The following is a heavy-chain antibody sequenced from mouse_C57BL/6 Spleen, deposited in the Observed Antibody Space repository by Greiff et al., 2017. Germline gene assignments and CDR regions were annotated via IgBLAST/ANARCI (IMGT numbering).Heavy chain of an antibody. CDR2: IHPNSGST. J-gene: IGHJ2*01. V-gene: IGHV1-64*01. CDR1: GYTFPSYW. D-gene: IGHD2-5*01. Sequence: QVQLQQPGAELVKPGASVQLSCKASGYTFPSYWMHWVKQRPGQGLEWIGMIHPNSGSTNYNEKFKSKATLTVDKSSSTAYRQLSSLTSEDSSVYYCARVYSNYGGNYFDYWGPGTTLTVSS. CDR3: ARVYSNYGGNYFDY.